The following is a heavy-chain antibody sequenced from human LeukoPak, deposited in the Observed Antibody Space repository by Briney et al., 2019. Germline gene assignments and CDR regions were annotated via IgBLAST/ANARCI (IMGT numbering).Heavy chain of an antibody. Sequence: GGSLRLSCAASGFTFNDFAMPWVRQAPGKGLEWIADIPFSGHTKNYADSVKGRFSISRDNTRTSLYLQMHSLRGEDTGVYYCARAAPHADLWGQGTLVTVSS. V-gene: IGHV3-48*04. CDR2: IPFSGHTK. CDR3: ARAAPHADL. D-gene: IGHD6-6*01. J-gene: IGHJ5*02. CDR1: GFTFNDFA.